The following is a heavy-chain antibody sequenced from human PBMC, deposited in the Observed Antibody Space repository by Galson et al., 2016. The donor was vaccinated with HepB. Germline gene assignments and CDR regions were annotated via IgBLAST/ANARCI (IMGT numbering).Heavy chain of an antibody. J-gene: IGHJ6*02. CDR2: IRTRKNKYAT. CDR3: TRLEYGFDV. Sequence: SLRLSCAASGFTFSVSAMHWVRQASGKGLEWVGRIRTRKNKYATAYGESGEGRFTISRDDSKNTVYLQMNGLEIEDTAVYYCTRLEYGFDVWGQGTTVTVSS. V-gene: IGHV3-73*01. CDR1: GFTFSVSA.